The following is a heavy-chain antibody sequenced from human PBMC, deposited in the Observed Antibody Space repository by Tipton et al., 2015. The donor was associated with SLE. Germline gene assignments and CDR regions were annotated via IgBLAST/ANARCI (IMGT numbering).Heavy chain of an antibody. Sequence: QLVQSGAEVKKPGESLKISCKTSGYSFSSSWIAWVRQKPGKGLEWMAIIYPADSDTRYSPSFEGQVTTSVDRSITTAYLQWNSLKASDTAIDYCARLVDTFIIGDAGGRGTLVTVSS. CDR2: IYPADSDT. D-gene: IGHD5-18*01. CDR3: ARLVDTFIIGDA. CDR1: GYSFSSSW. J-gene: IGHJ5*02. V-gene: IGHV5-51*03.